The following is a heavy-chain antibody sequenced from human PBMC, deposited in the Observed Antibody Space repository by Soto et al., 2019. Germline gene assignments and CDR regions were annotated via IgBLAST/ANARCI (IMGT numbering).Heavy chain of an antibody. J-gene: IGHJ5*02. Sequence: GASVKVSCKASGYTFTGYYMHWVRQAPGQGLEWMGWINPNSGGTNYAQKFQGWVTMTRDTSISTAYMELSRLRSEDTAVYYCARALGDGYNEAWFDPWGQGTLVTVSS. D-gene: IGHD5-12*01. CDR2: INPNSGGT. CDR3: ARALGDGYNEAWFDP. V-gene: IGHV1-2*04. CDR1: GYTFTGYY.